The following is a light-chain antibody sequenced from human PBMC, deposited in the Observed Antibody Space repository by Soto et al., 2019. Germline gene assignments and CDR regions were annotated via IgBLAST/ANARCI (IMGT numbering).Light chain of an antibody. V-gene: IGKV1-5*01. J-gene: IGKJ1*01. CDR2: DGT. CDR3: QQYNDYSTWT. CDR1: KRINRW. Sequence: DIDVTHSPSPLPASLGYRVTITCRPSKRINRWLAWYQQKPGKAPKVLIWDGTTLHRGVSSRFSGSGFGTEFTLTISSLQPDDFATYYCQQYNDYSTWTFGQGTKVDI.